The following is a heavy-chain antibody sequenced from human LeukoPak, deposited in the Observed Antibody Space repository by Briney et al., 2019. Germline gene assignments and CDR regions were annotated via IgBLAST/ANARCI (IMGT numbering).Heavy chain of an antibody. D-gene: IGHD3-22*01. J-gene: IGHJ4*02. CDR2: ISYDGSNK. CDR3: ARDPAMIVPDY. V-gene: IGHV3-30-3*01. CDR1: GFTFSSYA. Sequence: GRSLRLSCAASGFTFSSYAMHRVRQAPGKGLEWVAVISYDGSNKYYADSVKGRFTISRDNSKNTLYLQMNSLRAEDTAVHYCARDPAMIVPDYWGQGTLVTVSS.